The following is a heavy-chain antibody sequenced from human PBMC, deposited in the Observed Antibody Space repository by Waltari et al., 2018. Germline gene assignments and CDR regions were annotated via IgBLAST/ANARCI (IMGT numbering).Heavy chain of an antibody. D-gene: IGHD6-25*01. J-gene: IGHJ4*02. V-gene: IGHV4-38-2*02. CDR1: GHSVTNYFY. CDR3: AEEGNTTAGLFDS. Sequence: QVQLRESGPGLVRSSETLSLTCTVSGHSVTNYFYWAWIRQSPGGGREWIASIYHTGSSHYNSSLKSRVSISTDMSTKQFFLTLTHLTAADTAVYYCAEEGNTTAGLFDSWGQGTLVTVSS. CDR2: IYHTGSS.